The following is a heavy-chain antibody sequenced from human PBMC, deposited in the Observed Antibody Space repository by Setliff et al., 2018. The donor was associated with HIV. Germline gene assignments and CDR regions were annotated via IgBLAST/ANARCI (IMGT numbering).Heavy chain of an antibody. D-gene: IGHD5-18*01. Sequence: GGSLRLSCAASGFTFSSYGMHWVRQAPGKGLEWVAFIQYAASVQGRFTISRDDSKNSLYLQMSNLQAEDTALYYCTRAGYGHGFDIWGQGTTVTVSS. CDR2: FI. J-gene: IGHJ6*02. V-gene: IGHV3-30*02. CDR1: GFTFSSYG. CDR3: TRAGYGHGFDI.